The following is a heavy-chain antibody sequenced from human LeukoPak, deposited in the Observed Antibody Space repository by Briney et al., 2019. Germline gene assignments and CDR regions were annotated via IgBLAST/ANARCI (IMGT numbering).Heavy chain of an antibody. Sequence: SETLSLTCTVSGGSLSSFYWSWSRQPAGKGLEWIGRIYSSGSTNYNPSLKSRLTMSVDTSKNQFSLRLSSVTAADTAVYYCARALGWAGFDYWGQGTLVTVSS. CDR3: ARALGWAGFDY. J-gene: IGHJ4*02. D-gene: IGHD6-19*01. CDR2: IYSSGST. V-gene: IGHV4-4*07. CDR1: GGSLSSFY.